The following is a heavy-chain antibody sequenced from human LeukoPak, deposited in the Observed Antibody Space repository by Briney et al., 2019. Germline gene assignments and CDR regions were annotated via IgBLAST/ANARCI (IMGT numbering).Heavy chain of an antibody. Sequence: GGSLRLSCAASGFTVSSNYISWVRQAPGKGLEWVSVIYSGDSTYYADSVKGRFTISRDNSKNTLYLQMNSLRAEDTAVYYCARVYQGVSLFDGIDYWGQGTLVTVSS. V-gene: IGHV3-66*02. D-gene: IGHD3-10*01. J-gene: IGHJ4*02. CDR2: IYSGDST. CDR1: GFTVSSNY. CDR3: ARVYQGVSLFDGIDY.